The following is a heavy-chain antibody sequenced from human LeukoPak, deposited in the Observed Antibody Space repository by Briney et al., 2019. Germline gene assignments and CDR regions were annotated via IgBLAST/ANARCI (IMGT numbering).Heavy chain of an antibody. CDR3: ARLRDYYYNYMDV. Sequence: SETLSLTCTVSGGSISSGSYYWGWIRQPPGKGLEWIGSIYYSGTTYYNPSLKSRVTMSVDTSKNQLSLKLSSVTAADTAVYYCARLRDYYYNYMDVWGKGTTVTVSS. CDR2: IYYSGTT. CDR1: GGSISSGSYY. V-gene: IGHV4-39*07. J-gene: IGHJ6*03.